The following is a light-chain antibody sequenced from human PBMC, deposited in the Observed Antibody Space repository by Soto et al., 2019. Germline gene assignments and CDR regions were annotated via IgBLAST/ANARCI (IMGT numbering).Light chain of an antibody. Sequence: EIVMTQSPATLSVSPGERATLSCRASQSVSTNLAWYQQKPGQAPRVLIYGASTRATGISPRFSGRGSGAEFTLTISSLQSEDFAVYYCQQYNKWPRTFGQGTKLEIK. CDR2: GAS. J-gene: IGKJ2*01. CDR1: QSVSTN. CDR3: QQYNKWPRT. V-gene: IGKV3-15*01.